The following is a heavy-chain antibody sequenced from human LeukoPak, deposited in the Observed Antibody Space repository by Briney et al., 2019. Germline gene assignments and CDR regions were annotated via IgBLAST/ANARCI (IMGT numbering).Heavy chain of an antibody. CDR2: IYYGGET. D-gene: IGHD1-26*01. J-gene: IGHJ6*02. CDR3: ARRSHCDVGSCPPV. CDR1: GDSISSTYYY. V-gene: IGHV4-39*01. Sequence: SETLSLTCTVSGDSISSTYYYWVWIRQPPGKGLEWIGSIYYGGETYYNPSLRSRVTISSDTSKNQFSLSLNSVTATDAAVYYCARRSHCDVGSCPPVWGQGTTVTVSS.